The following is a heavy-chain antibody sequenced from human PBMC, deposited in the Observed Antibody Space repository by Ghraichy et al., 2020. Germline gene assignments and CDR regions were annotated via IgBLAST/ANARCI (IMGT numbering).Heavy chain of an antibody. J-gene: IGHJ5*02. D-gene: IGHD6-13*01. V-gene: IGHV1-69*06. CDR1: GGTFSSYA. CDR2: IIPIFGTA. Sequence: SVKVSCKASGGTFSSYAISWVRQAPGQGLEWMGGIIPIFGTANYAQKFQGRVTITADKSTSTAYMELSSLRSEDTAVYYCARSFIRRHSSSWYGWFDPWGQGTLVTVSS. CDR3: ARSFIRRHSSSWYGWFDP.